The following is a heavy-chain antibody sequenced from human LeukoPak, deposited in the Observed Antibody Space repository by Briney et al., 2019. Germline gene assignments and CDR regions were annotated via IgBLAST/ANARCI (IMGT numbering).Heavy chain of an antibody. CDR2: INQDGSEK. Sequence: GGSLRLSCAASGFTFSSYWMSWVRRAPGKGLEWVANINQDGSEKYYVDSVKGRFTISRDNAKNSLYLQMNNLRAEDTAVYYCARYTHTYYDFWSGPGYWGQGTLVTVSS. D-gene: IGHD3-3*01. CDR3: ARYTHTYYDFWSGPGY. V-gene: IGHV3-7*01. J-gene: IGHJ4*02. CDR1: GFTFSSYW.